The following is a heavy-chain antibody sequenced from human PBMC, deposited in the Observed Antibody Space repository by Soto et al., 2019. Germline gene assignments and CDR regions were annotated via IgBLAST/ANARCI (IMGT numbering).Heavy chain of an antibody. D-gene: IGHD2-21*02. CDR3: ARVGPGNIVVVTAGAFDI. J-gene: IGHJ3*02. CDR2: IYYSGST. CDR1: GGSISSYY. V-gene: IGHV4-59*01. Sequence: TLSLTCTVSGGSISSYYWSWIRQPPGKGLEWIGYIYYSGSTNYNPSLKSRVTISVDTSKNQFSLKLSSVTAADTAVYYCARVGPGNIVVVTAGAFDIWGQGTMVTVSS.